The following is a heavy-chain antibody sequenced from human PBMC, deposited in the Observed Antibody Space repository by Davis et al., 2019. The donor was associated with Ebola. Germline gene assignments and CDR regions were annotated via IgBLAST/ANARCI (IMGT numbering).Heavy chain of an antibody. J-gene: IGHJ5*02. Sequence: SETLSLTCAVSGGSISSSNWWSWVRQPPGKGLEWIGEIYHSGSTNYNPSLKSRVTISVAKSKNQFSLKLSSVTAADTAVHYCARDHSSSWPNWFDPWGQGTLVTVSS. CDR1: GGSISSSNW. V-gene: IGHV4-4*02. D-gene: IGHD6-13*01. CDR2: IYHSGST. CDR3: ARDHSSSWPNWFDP.